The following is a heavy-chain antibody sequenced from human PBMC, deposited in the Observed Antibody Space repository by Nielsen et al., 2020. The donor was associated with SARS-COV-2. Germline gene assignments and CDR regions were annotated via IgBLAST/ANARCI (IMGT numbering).Heavy chain of an antibody. V-gene: IGHV4-34*09. CDR3: ARAPSITIFGVVNNFDY. CDR2: INHSGST. J-gene: IGHJ4*02. D-gene: IGHD3-3*01. Sequence: WIRQPPGKGLEWIGEINHSGSTNYNPSLKSRVTISVDTSKNQFSLKLSSVTAADTAVYYCARAPSITIFGVVNNFDYWGQGTLVTVSS.